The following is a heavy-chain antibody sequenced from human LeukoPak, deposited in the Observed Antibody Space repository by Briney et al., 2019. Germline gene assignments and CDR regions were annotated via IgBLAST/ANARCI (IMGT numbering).Heavy chain of an antibody. V-gene: IGHV3-23*01. CDR1: GFAFSSYA. D-gene: IGHD1-26*01. Sequence: VGSLRLSCAASGFAFSSYAMSWVRQAPGKGLEWVSAISGSDGRTYYADSVKGRFTISRDNSKNTLSLQMNSLRAEDTAVYYCGKYASQWEPPDYWGQGTLVIVSS. CDR2: ISGSDGRT. CDR3: GKYASQWEPPDY. J-gene: IGHJ4*02.